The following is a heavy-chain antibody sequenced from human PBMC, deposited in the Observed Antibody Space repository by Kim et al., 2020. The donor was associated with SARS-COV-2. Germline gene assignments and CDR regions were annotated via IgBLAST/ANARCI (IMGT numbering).Heavy chain of an antibody. D-gene: IGHD3-9*01. J-gene: IGHJ5*02. CDR3: ARTYYDILTGYSTTHWFDP. Sequence: SGPTLVNPTQTLTLTCTFSGFSLSTSGMCVSWIRQPPGKALEWLARIDWDDDKYYSTSLKTRLTISKDTSKNQVVLTMTNMDPVDTATYYCARTYYDILTGYSTTHWFDPWGQGTLVTVSS. CDR2: IDWDDDK. CDR1: GFSLSTSGMC. V-gene: IGHV2-70*11.